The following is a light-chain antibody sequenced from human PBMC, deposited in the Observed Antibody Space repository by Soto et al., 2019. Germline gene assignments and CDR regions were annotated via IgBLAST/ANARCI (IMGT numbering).Light chain of an antibody. V-gene: IGLV2-14*01. CDR1: SSDVGGYNF. Sequence: QSALTQPASVSGSPGQSITISCTGTSSDVGGYNFVSWYQQHPDKAPKLMIYDVTNRPSGVSNRFSGSKSGNTASLTISGLQAEDEADYYGTSYTSITTYFFGTGTKVP. CDR2: DVT. J-gene: IGLJ1*01. CDR3: TSYTSITTYF.